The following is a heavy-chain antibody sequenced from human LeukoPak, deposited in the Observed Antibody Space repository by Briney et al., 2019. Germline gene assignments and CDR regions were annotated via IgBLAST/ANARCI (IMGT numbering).Heavy chain of an antibody. CDR2: IIPIFGAA. D-gene: IGHD4-17*01. V-gene: IGHV1-69*05. CDR1: GGTFSTYT. J-gene: IGHJ4*02. Sequence: ASVKVSCKASGGTFSTYTISWVRQAPGQGLEWMGRIIPIFGAASYAQKFQGRVTITTDESTSTAYMELSSLRSEDTTVYYCAREAVTTRDFDCWGQGTLVTVSS. CDR3: AREAVTTRDFDC.